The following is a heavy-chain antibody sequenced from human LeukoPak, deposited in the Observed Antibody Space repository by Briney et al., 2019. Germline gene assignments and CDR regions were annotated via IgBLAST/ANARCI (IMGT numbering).Heavy chain of an antibody. J-gene: IGHJ2*01. V-gene: IGHV3-23*01. Sequence: GGSLRLSCAASGFTFSSYAMSWVRQAPGKGLEWVSAISGSGGSTYYADSVKGRFTISRDNSKNTLYLQMNSLRAEDTAVYYCAKFGLIAAAGTRGDWYFDLWGRGTLVTVSS. CDR2: ISGSGGST. CDR3: AKFGLIAAAGTRGDWYFDL. D-gene: IGHD6-13*01. CDR1: GFTFSSYA.